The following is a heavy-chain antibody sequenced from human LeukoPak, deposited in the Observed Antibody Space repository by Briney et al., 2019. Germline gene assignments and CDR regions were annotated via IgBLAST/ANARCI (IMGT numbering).Heavy chain of an antibody. J-gene: IGHJ4*02. D-gene: IGHD3-10*01. Sequence: PGRSLRLCCTASEFTLSTNAMHWGRQVPGKGLEWVAVMSSDGNKKYYADSVKGRFTISRDNSKNTLYLQMNSLRAEDTAVYYCAKDHFYDSGTYFDYWGRGTLVTVSS. V-gene: IGHV3-30*18. CDR2: MSSDGNKK. CDR1: EFTLSTNA. CDR3: AKDHFYDSGTYFDY.